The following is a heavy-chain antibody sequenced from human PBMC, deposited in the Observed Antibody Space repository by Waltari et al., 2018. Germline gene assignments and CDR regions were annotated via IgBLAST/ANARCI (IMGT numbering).Heavy chain of an antibody. V-gene: IGHV3-21*01. CDR2: ISDTSTYI. D-gene: IGHD3-9*01. CDR1: GFTFKTYS. Sequence: EVQLVESGGGVVKPGGSLRLYCAAYGFTFKTYSVNWVRQAPGKGLEWVSSISDTSTYIYYAVSLRGRFTTSRDNAKNSLYLQLNSLRAEDTAVYYCVRGGTGMQRVESLDYWGQGILVTVSS. CDR3: VRGGTGMQRVESLDY. J-gene: IGHJ4*02.